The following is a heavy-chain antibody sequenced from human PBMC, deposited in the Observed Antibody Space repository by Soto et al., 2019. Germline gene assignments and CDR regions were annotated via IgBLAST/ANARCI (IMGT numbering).Heavy chain of an antibody. CDR3: AKDDHNSGWINWFDP. V-gene: IGHV3-23*01. CDR2: ISGSGGST. D-gene: IGHD6-19*01. J-gene: IGHJ5*02. CDR1: GFTFSSYA. Sequence: GGSLRLSCAASGFTFSSYAMSWVRQAPGKGLEWVSAISGSGGSTYYADSVKGRFTISRDNSKNTLYLQMNSLRAEDTAVYYCAKDDHNSGWINWFDPWGQGTLVTVSS.